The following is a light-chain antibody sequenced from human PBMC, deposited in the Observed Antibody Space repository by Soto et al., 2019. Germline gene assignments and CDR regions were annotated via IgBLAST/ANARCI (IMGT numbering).Light chain of an antibody. CDR1: QSISNY. J-gene: IGKJ1*01. V-gene: IGKV3-11*01. CDR2: DAS. CDR3: QQRSYWWT. Sequence: EIVLTQSPATLSLSPGERATLSCRASQSISNYLAWYQQKPGQGPRLLMFDASNRATGIPARFSGSGSGTDFTLTISSLEPEDFAVYYCQQRSYWWTFGQGTKVEIK.